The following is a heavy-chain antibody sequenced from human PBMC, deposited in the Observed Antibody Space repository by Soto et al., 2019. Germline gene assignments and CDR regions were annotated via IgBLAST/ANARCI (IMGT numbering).Heavy chain of an antibody. J-gene: IGHJ4*02. CDR3: AREVPGITSFDY. CDR2: INAGVDGT. CDR1: GYASVSYA. Sequence: QVQLVQSGPEMMQPGASVKISCKPSGYASVSYAMHWVRQVHGQVYEWLGWINAGVDGTMYSERXXGXIKITRDTSANTVYLELNALTSEDTAVYYCAREVPGITSFDYWGQGTLVIVSS. V-gene: IGHV1-3*01. D-gene: IGHD3-10*01.